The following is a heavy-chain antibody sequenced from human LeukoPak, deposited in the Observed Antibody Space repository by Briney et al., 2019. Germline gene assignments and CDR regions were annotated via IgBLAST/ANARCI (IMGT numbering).Heavy chain of an antibody. CDR1: GDSFSSKSTA. J-gene: IGHJ4*02. Sequence: SQTLSLTCAISGDSFSSKSTAWNWIRQSPSRGLEWLGRTYYRSKWYNGYAVSVKSRITINPDTSKNQFSLQLKSVTPEDTAVYYCARMVGLVSDYWGQGTRVTVSS. V-gene: IGHV6-1*01. D-gene: IGHD3-10*01. CDR2: TYYRSKWYN. CDR3: ARMVGLVSDY.